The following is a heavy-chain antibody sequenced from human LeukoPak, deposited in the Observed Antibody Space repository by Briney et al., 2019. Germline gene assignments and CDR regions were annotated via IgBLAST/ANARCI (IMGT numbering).Heavy chain of an antibody. CDR3: ARDPYGGNWGGYYYYYYMDV. CDR1: GGTFSSYA. D-gene: IGHD4-23*01. CDR2: INPSGGST. V-gene: IGHV1-46*01. J-gene: IGHJ6*03. Sequence: GASVKVSCKASGGTFSSYAISWVRQAPGQGLEWMGIINPSGGSTSYAQKFQGRVTMTRDTSTSTVYMELSSLRSEDTAVYYCARDPYGGNWGGYYYYYYMDVWGKGTTVTVSS.